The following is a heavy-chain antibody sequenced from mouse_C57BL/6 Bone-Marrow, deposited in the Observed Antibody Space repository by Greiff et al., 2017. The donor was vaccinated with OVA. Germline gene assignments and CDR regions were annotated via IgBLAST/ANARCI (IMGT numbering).Heavy chain of an antibody. Sequence: EVMLVESGGGLVKPGGSLKLSCAASGFTFSSYAMSWVRQTPEKRLEWVATISDGGSYTYYPDNVKGRFTISRDNAKNTLYLQMSHLKSEDTAMYYCARARPSLFDYWGQGTTLTVSS. CDR1: GFTFSSYA. CDR2: ISDGGSYT. CDR3: ARARPSLFDY. D-gene: IGHD6-2*01. V-gene: IGHV5-4*03. J-gene: IGHJ2*01.